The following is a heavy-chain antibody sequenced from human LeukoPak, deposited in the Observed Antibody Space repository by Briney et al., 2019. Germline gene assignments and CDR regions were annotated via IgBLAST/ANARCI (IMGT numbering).Heavy chain of an antibody. V-gene: IGHV3-21*01. Sequence: GGSLRLSCAASGFTFSSYSMNWVRQAPGKGLEWVSPISSSSSYIYYADSVKGRFTNSRDNAKNSLYLQMNSLKAEDTAVYYCATRPPSETYYGVLDYWGQGTLVTVSS. CDR1: GFTFSSYS. CDR3: ATRPPSETYYGVLDY. J-gene: IGHJ4*02. D-gene: IGHD4-17*01. CDR2: ISSSSSYI.